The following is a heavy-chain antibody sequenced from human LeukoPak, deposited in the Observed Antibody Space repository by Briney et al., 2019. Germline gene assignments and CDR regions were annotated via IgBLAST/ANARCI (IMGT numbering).Heavy chain of an antibody. CDR3: ARNAMIIHSGIPDYDMDV. CDR2: TYYRSKWYN. V-gene: IGHV6-1*01. CDR1: GDSVSSNSAA. D-gene: IGHD3-16*01. J-gene: IGHJ6*02. Sequence: SQTLSLTCAISGDSVSSNSAAWNWIRQSPSRGLEWLGRTYYRSKWYNDYAVSVKSRITINPDTSKNQFSLQLNSVTAADTAVYYCARNAMIIHSGIPDYDMDVWGQGTTVTVSS.